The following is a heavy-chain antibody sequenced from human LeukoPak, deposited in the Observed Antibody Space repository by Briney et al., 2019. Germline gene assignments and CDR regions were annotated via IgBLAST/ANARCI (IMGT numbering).Heavy chain of an antibody. V-gene: IGHV3-48*01. CDR1: GFTFSSYS. J-gene: IGHJ4*02. Sequence: GGSLRLSCAASGFTFSSYSMNWVRQAPGKGLEWVSYISSSSSTIYYADSVKGRFTISRDNAKNSLYLQMNSLRAEDTAVYYCARDLYRIVVVPHYFDYWGQGTLVTVSS. CDR3: ARDLYRIVVVPHYFDY. CDR2: ISSSSSTI. D-gene: IGHD3-22*01.